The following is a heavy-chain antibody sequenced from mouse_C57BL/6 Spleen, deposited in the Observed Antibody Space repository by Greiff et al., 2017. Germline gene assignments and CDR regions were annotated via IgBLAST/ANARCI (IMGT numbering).Heavy chain of an antibody. D-gene: IGHD6-2*01. V-gene: IGHV5-6*02. J-gene: IGHJ2*01. CDR1: GFTFSSYG. CDR2: ISSGGSYT. Sequence: DVTLVESGGDLVKPGGSLTLSCAASGFTFSSYGMSWVRQTPDTRLAWVATISSGGSYTYYPDSVQGRFTISRDNAKNTLYLQMSSLKAEDTAMYYCARLSLYCDYWGQGTTRTVSS. CDR3: ARLSLYCDY.